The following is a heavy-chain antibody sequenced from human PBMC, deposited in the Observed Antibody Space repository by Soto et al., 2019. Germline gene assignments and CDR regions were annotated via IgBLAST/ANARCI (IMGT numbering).Heavy chain of an antibody. J-gene: IGHJ6*02. CDR3: ARHQGYCSSTSCQYYYYGMDV. Sequence: PGESLKISCKGSGYSFTSYWIGWVRQMPGKGLEWMGIIYPGDSDTRYSPSFQGQVTISADKSISTAYLQWSSLKASDTAMYYCARHQGYCSSTSCQYYYYGMDVWGQGTTVTAP. CDR1: GYSFTSYW. V-gene: IGHV5-51*01. CDR2: IYPGDSDT. D-gene: IGHD2-2*01.